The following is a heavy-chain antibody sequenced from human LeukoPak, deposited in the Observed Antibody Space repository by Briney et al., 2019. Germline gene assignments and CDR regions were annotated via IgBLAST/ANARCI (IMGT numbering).Heavy chain of an antibody. CDR3: ARATWLPVGLYYYDSSGYHYYFDY. D-gene: IGHD3-22*01. CDR1: GGSISSYY. CDR2: IYYSGST. Sequence: PSETLSLTCTVSGGSISSYYWSWIRQPPGKGLEWIGYIYYSGSTNYNPSLKSRVTISEDTSKNQFSLKLSSVTAADTAVYYCARATWLPVGLYYYDSSGYHYYFDYWGQGTLVTVSS. J-gene: IGHJ4*02. V-gene: IGHV4-59*01.